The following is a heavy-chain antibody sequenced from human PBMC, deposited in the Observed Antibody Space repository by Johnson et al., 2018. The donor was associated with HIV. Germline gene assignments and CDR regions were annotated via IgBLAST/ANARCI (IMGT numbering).Heavy chain of an antibody. CDR2: ISYSGSST. D-gene: IGHD6-6*01. CDR3: AKDLIAARRGCDAFDI. Sequence: VQLVESGGGLLQPGGSLRLSCAASGYSFDSHAMNWVRQGPGKGLEWVAAISYSGSSTYYADSVKGRFTISRDNSKNTLYLQMNSLRAEDTAVYYCAKDLIAARRGCDAFDIWGQGTMVTVSS. CDR1: GYSFDSHA. V-gene: IGHV3-23*04. J-gene: IGHJ3*02.